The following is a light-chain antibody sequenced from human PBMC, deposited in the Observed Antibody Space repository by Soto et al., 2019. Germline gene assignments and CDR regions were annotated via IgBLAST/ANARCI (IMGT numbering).Light chain of an antibody. CDR1: QSVDSTF. V-gene: IGKV3-20*01. J-gene: IGKJ1*01. CDR3: QQYMSSVT. Sequence: EIVLTQSPGSLSLSPGQRATLSCRASQSVDSTFFAWYQQKPGQAPRLLIYGASKRDTGVPDRFSGSGSGTDFTLTISRLEPEELAVYYCQQYMSSVTFGQGTKVEI. CDR2: GAS.